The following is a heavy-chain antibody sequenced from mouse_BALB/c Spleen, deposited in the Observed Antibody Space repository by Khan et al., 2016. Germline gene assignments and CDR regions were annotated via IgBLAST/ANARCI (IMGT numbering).Heavy chain of an antibody. CDR3: AGITTDYYAMDY. CDR1: GFNVKDTY. CDR2: IDPANGNT. V-gene: IGHV14-3*02. Sequence: EVQLQESGAELVEPGASVKLSCTTSGFNVKDTYIHWVKQRPEQGLEWIGRIDPANGNTEYDPKFQGKATVTADTSSNTAYLQLSSLTSEDTAVYYGAGITTDYYAMDYWGQGTSVTVSS. J-gene: IGHJ4*01. D-gene: IGHD2-4*01.